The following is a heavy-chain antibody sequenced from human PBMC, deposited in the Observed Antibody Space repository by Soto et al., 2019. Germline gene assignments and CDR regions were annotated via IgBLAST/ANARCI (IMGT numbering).Heavy chain of an antibody. D-gene: IGHD4-17*01. CDR1: GFTFSSYS. Sequence: EVQLVESGGGLVKPGGSLRLSCAASGFTFSSYSMNWVRQAPGKGLEWVSSISSSSSYIYYADSVKGRFTISRDNDKNSLYLQMNSLRAEDTAVYYCARDLLNTVTNYYYGMDVWGQGTTVTVSS. J-gene: IGHJ6*02. CDR3: ARDLLNTVTNYYYGMDV. CDR2: ISSSSSYI. V-gene: IGHV3-21*01.